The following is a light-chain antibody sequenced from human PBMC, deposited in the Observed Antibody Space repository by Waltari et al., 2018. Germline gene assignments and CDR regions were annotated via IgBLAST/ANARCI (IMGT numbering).Light chain of an antibody. V-gene: IGLV1-44*01. J-gene: IGLJ3*02. CDR2: KNN. CDR1: SSNIGSNT. CDR3: AAWDDSVSTVL. Sequence: QSVLTQSPSASGTPGQRVTISCSGSSSNIGSNTVHWYQKTPGKAPKLIFFKNNNRPAGVQYRFPGSKSGTSASLSISGLQSEDEGDYYCAAWDDSVSTVLFGGGTKLTVL.